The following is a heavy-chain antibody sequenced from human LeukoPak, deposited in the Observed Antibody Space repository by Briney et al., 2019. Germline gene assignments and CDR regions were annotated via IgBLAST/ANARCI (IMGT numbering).Heavy chain of an antibody. V-gene: IGHV3-33*08. J-gene: IGHJ6*02. CDR2: IWYNGSNK. CDR1: GFTFSSYG. Sequence: GGSLRLSCAASGFTFSSYGMHWVRQAPGKGLEWVSLIWYNGSNKYYADSVKGPFTISRSDSKNTVYLQMNSLRAEDTSVYYCARDGEYCSAGCTSHSYSYGLDVGGQETTVTVS. D-gene: IGHD2-15*01. CDR3: ARDGEYCSAGCTSHSYSYGLDV.